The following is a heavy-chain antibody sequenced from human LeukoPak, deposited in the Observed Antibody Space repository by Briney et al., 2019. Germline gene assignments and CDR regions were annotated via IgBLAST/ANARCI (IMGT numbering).Heavy chain of an antibody. CDR2: INPNSGGT. J-gene: IGHJ4*02. V-gene: IGHV1-2*06. CDR1: GYTFTGYY. Sequence: GASVKLSCKASGYTFTGYYMHWVRQAPGQGLEWMGRINPNSGGTNYAQKFQGRVTMTRDTSISTAYMELSRLRSDDTAVYYCARDITMVSYDYWGQGTLVTVSS. CDR3: ARDITMVSYDY. D-gene: IGHD3-10*01.